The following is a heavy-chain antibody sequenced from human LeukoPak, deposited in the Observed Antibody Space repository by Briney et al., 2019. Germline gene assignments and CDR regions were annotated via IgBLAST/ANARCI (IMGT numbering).Heavy chain of an antibody. D-gene: IGHD6-13*01. CDR1: GGSMSSYY. CDR2: IYYSGST. J-gene: IGHJ4*02. Sequence: SETLSLTCTVSGGSMSSYYWSWIRQLPGKGLEWIGYIYYSGSTNYNPSLKSRVTISVDTSKNQFSLRLNSVTAADRAAYYCASQGAAAGIIEDWGQGTLVTVSS. CDR3: ASQGAAAGIIED. V-gene: IGHV4-59*01.